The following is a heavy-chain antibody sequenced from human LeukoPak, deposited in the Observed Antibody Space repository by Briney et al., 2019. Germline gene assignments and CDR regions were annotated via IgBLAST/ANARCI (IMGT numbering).Heavy chain of an antibody. J-gene: IGHJ6*03. CDR3: ARPHSGYSTAKSLYYYYMDV. D-gene: IGHD5-18*01. Sequence: SGGSLRLSCAASGFTFSSYSMNWVRQAPGKGLEWVSSISSSSSYIYYADSVKGRFTISRDNAKNSLYLQMNSLRAEDTAVYYCARPHSGYSTAKSLYYYYMDVWGKGTTVTVSS. CDR1: GFTFSSYS. V-gene: IGHV3-21*01. CDR2: ISSSSSYI.